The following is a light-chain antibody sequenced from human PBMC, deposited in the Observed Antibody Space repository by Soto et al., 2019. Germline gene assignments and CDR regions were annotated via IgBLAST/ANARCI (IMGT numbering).Light chain of an antibody. CDR3: QQYDNLPYT. Sequence: DIQMTQSPSTLSASVGDRVTITCRASQSLNNYLAWYQQTPGKAPKLLIYDASTLERGVPSRFSGSRSGADFTFTIYGLQPEDIATYWCQQYDNLPYTFGQGTKVEI. CDR2: DAS. J-gene: IGKJ2*01. V-gene: IGKV1-5*01. CDR1: QSLNNY.